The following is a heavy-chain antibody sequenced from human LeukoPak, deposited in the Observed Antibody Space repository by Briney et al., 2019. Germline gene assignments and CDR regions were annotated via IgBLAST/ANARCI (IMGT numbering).Heavy chain of an antibody. CDR1: GFSFNSDW. D-gene: IGHD3-16*01. CDR3: TRRLDD. V-gene: IGHV3-7*01. CDR2: IKHDESEK. J-gene: IGHJ4*02. Sequence: PGGSLRLSCAASGFSFNSDWMDWVRQAPGKGLEWVANIKHDESEKNYLDSVEGRFIISRDNAQNSLYLQMNGLRVEDTAVYYCTRRLDDWGQGTLVTVSS.